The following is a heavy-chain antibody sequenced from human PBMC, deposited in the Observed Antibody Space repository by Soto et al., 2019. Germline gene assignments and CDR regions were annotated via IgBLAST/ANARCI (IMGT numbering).Heavy chain of an antibody. V-gene: IGHV4-4*07. Sequence: PSDTLSLTCSVSVADINTYPWTWIRQPAGKGLEWISRIYTSASINYNPSLRGRVTLSVDTSTNQVSLNLASVTAADTAVYYCARDREAGYNFYYGMDVWGQGTTITVSS. CDR3: ARDREAGYNFYYGMDV. D-gene: IGHD6-19*01. CDR1: VADINTYP. J-gene: IGHJ6*02. CDR2: IYTSASI.